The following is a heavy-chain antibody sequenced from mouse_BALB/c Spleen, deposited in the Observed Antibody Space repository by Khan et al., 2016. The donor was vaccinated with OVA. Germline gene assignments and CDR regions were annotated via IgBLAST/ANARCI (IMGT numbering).Heavy chain of an antibody. CDR1: GYSFTNYI. D-gene: IGHD1-1*01. Sequence: VQLQQSGPELVKPGASVKISCQASGYSFTNYIIHWVKQKPGQGLEWIGYINPYNDGAKYNEKFKGKATLTSDKSSSTAYMELSGLTFEDSAVXSCARDYGRSFWFAHWGQGTLVTVSA. J-gene: IGHJ3*01. CDR2: INPYNDGA. V-gene: IGHV1S136*01. CDR3: ARDYGRSFWFAH.